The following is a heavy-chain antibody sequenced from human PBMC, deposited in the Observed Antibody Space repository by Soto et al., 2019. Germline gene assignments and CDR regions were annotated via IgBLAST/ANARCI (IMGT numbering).Heavy chain of an antibody. Sequence: QVQLVESGGGVVQPGRSLRLSCAASGFTFSSYAMHWVRQAPGKGLEWVAVISYDGSNKYYADSVKGRFTISRDNYKNTLYLQMNSLRAEDTAVYYCAKGGVHYYYYYMDIWGKGTTVTVSS. J-gene: IGHJ6*03. CDR2: ISYDGSNK. V-gene: IGHV3-30*18. CDR1: GFTFSSYA. CDR3: AKGGVHYYYYYMDI.